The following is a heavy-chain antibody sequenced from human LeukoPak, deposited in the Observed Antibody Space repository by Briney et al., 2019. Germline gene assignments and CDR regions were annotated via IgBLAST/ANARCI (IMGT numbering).Heavy chain of an antibody. V-gene: IGHV4-59*01. Sequence: PSEILSLTCSVSGGSISGYYWSWVRQPPGKGREWIGYIYYSGSTNYNPSLKSRVTMSVDTSNNQFSLKLSSVTAADTAVYYCARYGLAYTYDFWGQGTLVTVSS. CDR1: GGSISGYY. CDR2: IYYSGST. J-gene: IGHJ4*02. CDR3: ARYGLAYTYDF. D-gene: IGHD3-16*01.